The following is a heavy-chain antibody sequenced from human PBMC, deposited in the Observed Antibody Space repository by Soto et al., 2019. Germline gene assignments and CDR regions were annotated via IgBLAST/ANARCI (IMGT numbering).Heavy chain of an antibody. CDR3: ARSPYPPRGIVVVMSAFDI. D-gene: IGHD3-22*01. CDR2: IIPIFGTA. V-gene: IGHV1-69*01. J-gene: IGHJ3*02. Sequence: QVQLVQSGAEVKKPGSSVKVSCKASGGTFSSYAISWVRQAPGQGLEWMGGIIPIFGTANYAQKFQGRVTKSAVETTSEAYMELSSLRSEGTAFYYWARSPYPPRGIVVVMSAFDIWGQGTMVTVSS. CDR1: GGTFSSYA.